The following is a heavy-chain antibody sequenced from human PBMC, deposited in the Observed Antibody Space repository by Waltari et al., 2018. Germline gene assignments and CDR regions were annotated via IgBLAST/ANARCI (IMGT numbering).Heavy chain of an antibody. V-gene: IGHV3-7*01. J-gene: IGHJ3*02. Sequence: EVQLVESGGGLVQPGGSLRLSCAASGFTFSSYWMSWVRQAPGKGLEWVANIKQDGSEKYYVDSVKGRFTISRDNAKNSLYLQMNSLRAEDTAVYYCARDSPYCSGGSCYSGVGMDAFDIWGQGTMVTVSS. CDR2: IKQDGSEK. D-gene: IGHD2-15*01. CDR1: GFTFSSYW. CDR3: ARDSPYCSGGSCYSGVGMDAFDI.